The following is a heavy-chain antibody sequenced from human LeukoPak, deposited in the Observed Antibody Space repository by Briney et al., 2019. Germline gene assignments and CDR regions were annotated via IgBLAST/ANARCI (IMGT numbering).Heavy chain of an antibody. CDR2: ISYDGSNK. D-gene: IGHD2-2*01. V-gene: IGHV3-30-3*01. CDR3: ASSYCSSTSCYYYYGMDV. J-gene: IGHJ6*02. Sequence: PGGSLRLSCAASGFTFSSYAMHWVRQAPGKGLEWVAVISYDGSNKYYADSVKGRFTISRDNSKNTLYPQMNSLRAEDTAVYYCASSYCSSTSCYYYYGMDVWGQGTTVTVSS. CDR1: GFTFSSYA.